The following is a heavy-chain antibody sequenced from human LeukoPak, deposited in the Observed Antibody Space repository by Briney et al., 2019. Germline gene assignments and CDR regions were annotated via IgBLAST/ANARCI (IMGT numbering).Heavy chain of an antibody. CDR1: GCTFSSYG. CDR2: RRYDGSNK. J-gene: IGHJ6*03. Sequence: GGSLRLSCAASGCTFSSYGMHWVRQAPGKGLGGVAVRRYDGSNKYYTDSVKGRFTISRDNSKNTLYLQMNSLRAEYTAVYSREKDEATMVRGVISDYYYYMDVSGKGTTVTVSS. D-gene: IGHD3-10*01. V-gene: IGHV3-30*02. CDR3: EKDEATMVRGVISDYYYYMDV.